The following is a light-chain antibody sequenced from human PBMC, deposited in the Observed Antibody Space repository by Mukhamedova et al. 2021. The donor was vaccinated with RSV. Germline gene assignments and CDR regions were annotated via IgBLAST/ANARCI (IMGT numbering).Light chain of an antibody. CDR1: SIRSK. CDR3: LLYXNFPPFT. Sequence: SIRSKLAWYQQKPGQAPRLLIYGASTRATGIPARFSGSGSGTEFTLTISSLQSEXXVXYYCLLYXNFPPFTF. V-gene: IGKV3-15*01. CDR2: GAS. J-gene: IGKJ3*01.